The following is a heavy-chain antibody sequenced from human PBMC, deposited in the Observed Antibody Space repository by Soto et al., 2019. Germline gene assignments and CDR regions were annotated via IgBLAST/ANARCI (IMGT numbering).Heavy chain of an antibody. D-gene: IGHD5-12*01. CDR3: ERIRDGYNINWFDP. CDR1: GVFITSYY. J-gene: IGHJ5*02. V-gene: IGHV4-59*01. Sequence: SETLSLTCTVSGVFITSYYWSWIRQPPGKGLEWIGYINYSGSTKYNPSLKSRVTISVDPSKNQFSLKLSSLTAADKAVFYCERIRDGYNINWFDPWGQGTLVTVYS. CDR2: INYSGST.